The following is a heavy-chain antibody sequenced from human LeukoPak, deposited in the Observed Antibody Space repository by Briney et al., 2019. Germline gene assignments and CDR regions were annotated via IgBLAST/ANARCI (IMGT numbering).Heavy chain of an antibody. D-gene: IGHD3-9*01. CDR1: GYTSYY. CDR2: INPSGGST. CDR3: ARDRDDDILTGYPDYGFDY. Sequence: ASVKVSCKASGYTSYYMHWVRQAPGQGLEWMGIINPSGGSTTYAQKFQGRVTMTRDTPTSTVYMELSRLRSEDTAVYYCARDRDDDILTGYPDYGFDYWGQGTLVTVSS. V-gene: IGHV1-46*01. J-gene: IGHJ4*02.